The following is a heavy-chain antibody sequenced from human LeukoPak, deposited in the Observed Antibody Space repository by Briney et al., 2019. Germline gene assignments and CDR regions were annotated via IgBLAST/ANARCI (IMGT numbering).Heavy chain of an antibody. D-gene: IGHD6-13*01. CDR2: SYYTGST. CDR1: GGSINGYY. Sequence: SETLSLTCTVSGGSINGYYWTWIRQPPGKGLEWIGYSYYTGSTNYNPSLKSRLTISVDTSKSQFSLILSPVTAADTAVYYCARQGTAGRYMDNWFDPWGGGTGV. J-gene: IGHJ5*02. V-gene: IGHV4-59*08. CDR3: ARQGTAGRYMDNWFDP.